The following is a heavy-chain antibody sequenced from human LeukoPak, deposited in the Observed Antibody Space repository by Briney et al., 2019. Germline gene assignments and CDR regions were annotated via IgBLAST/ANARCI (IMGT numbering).Heavy chain of an antibody. CDR1: GNIFTGYY. CDR3: AILGERAIGWFDP. CDR2: INPNSGGI. D-gene: IGHD1-26*01. V-gene: IGHV1-2*02. Sequence: ASVKASCKASGNIFTGYYMHWVRQAPGQGLEWMGSINPNSGGIKYAQKFQGRVTMTRDTSISTAYMELSRLRSDDTAIYYCAILGERAIGWFDPWGQGTLVTVSS. J-gene: IGHJ5*02.